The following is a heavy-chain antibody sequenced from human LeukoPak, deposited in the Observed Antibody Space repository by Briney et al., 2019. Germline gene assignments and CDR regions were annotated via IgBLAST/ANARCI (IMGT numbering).Heavy chain of an antibody. CDR2: INPSGGST. CDR1: GYTFTSYY. J-gene: IGHJ3*02. V-gene: IGHV1-46*01. CDR3: ARDLLAPFTVVKRYCGGDCYDAFDI. D-gene: IGHD2-21*02. Sequence: GASVKVSCKSSGYTFTSYYMHWVRQAPGQGLEWMGIINPSGGSTSYAQKLQGRVTMTTDTSTSTAYMELRSLRSDDTAVYYCARDLLAPFTVVKRYCGGDCYDAFDIWGQGTMVTVSS.